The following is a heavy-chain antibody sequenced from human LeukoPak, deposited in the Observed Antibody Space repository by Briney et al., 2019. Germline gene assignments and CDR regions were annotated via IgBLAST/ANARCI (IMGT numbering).Heavy chain of an antibody. J-gene: IGHJ4*02. CDR2: ISGSGVT. CDR1: GFTFSTSA. D-gene: IGHD7-27*01. CDR3: AKDFNWGRR. V-gene: IGHV3-23*01. Sequence: GGSLRLSCAASGFTFSTSAMTWVRQAPGKGLEWVSGISGSGVTDYADSVKGRFTISRDNSKNTLYLQMNSLRAEDTAVYYCAKDFNWGRRWGQGTLVTVSS.